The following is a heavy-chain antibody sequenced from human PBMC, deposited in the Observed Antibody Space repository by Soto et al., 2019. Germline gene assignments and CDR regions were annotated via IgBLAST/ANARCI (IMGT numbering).Heavy chain of an antibody. CDR2: IYYSGST. D-gene: IGHD5-12*01. V-gene: IGHV4-30-4*01. CDR3: ARAVDIVAIPDYFDY. J-gene: IGHJ4*02. Sequence: PSETLSLTCTVSGGSITSGDYYWSWIRQPPGKGLEWIGYIYYSGSTYYNPSLKSRVTISVDTSKNQFSLKLSSVTAADTAVYYCARAVDIVAIPDYFDYWGQGTLVTVSS. CDR1: GGSITSGDYY.